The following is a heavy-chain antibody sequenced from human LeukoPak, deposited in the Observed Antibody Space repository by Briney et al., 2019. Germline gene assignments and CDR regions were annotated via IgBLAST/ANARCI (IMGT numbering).Heavy chain of an antibody. CDR2: ISYDGSNK. CDR1: GFTFSSYA. J-gene: IGHJ4*02. V-gene: IGHV3-30*04. CDR3: ARDPNDDSYYFDY. D-gene: IGHD1-1*01. Sequence: GGSLRLSCAASGFTFSSYAMHWVRQAPGKGLEWVAVISYDGSNKYYADSVKGRFTISRDNSKNTLYLQMNSLRAEDTAVYYCARDPNDDSYYFDYWGQGTLVTVSS.